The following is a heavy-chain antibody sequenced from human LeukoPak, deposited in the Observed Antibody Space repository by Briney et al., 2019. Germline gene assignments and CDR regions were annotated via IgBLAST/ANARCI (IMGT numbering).Heavy chain of an antibody. CDR2: IYHSGST. CDR1: GGSISSYY. V-gene: IGHV4-38-2*02. CDR3: ARDSYCGGDCYLNWFDP. J-gene: IGHJ5*02. Sequence: SETLSLTCTVSGGSISSYYWSWIRQPPGKGLEWIGSIYHSGSTYYNPSLKSRVTISVDTSKNQFSLKLSSVTAADTAVYYCARDSYCGGDCYLNWFDPWGQGTLVTVSS. D-gene: IGHD2-21*02.